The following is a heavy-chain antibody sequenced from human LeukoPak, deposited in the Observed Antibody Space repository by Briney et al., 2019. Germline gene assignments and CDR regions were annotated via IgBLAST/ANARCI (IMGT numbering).Heavy chain of an antibody. J-gene: IGHJ4*02. V-gene: IGHV3-30*02. CDR1: GFTFSSYG. CDR3: AKDPGIYDSSVH. CDR2: IRYDGSNK. Sequence: GGSLRLSCAASGFTFSSYGMHWVRQAPGKGLEWVAFIRYDGSNKYYADSVKGRFTISRDNSKNTPYLQMNSLRAEDTAVYYCAKDPGIYDSSVHWGQGTLVTVSS. D-gene: IGHD3-22*01.